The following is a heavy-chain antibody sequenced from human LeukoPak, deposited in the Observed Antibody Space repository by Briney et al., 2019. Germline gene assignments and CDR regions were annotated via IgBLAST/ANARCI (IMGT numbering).Heavy chain of an antibody. CDR3: ARKKRDGYNVFDP. J-gene: IGHJ5*02. CDR1: GYTFTSYD. D-gene: IGHD5-24*01. Sequence: ASVKVSCKASGYTFTSYDINWVRQATGQGLEWLGWMNPNSGNTGYAQKFQGRVTMTRNTSISTAYMELSSLRSEDTAVYYCARKKRDGYNVFDPWGQGTLVTVSS. V-gene: IGHV1-8*01. CDR2: MNPNSGNT.